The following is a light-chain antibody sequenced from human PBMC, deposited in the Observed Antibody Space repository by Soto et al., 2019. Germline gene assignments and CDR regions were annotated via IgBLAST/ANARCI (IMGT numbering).Light chain of an antibody. Sequence: QSVLTQPPSASGTPGQRVTISCSGSSSNIGSNYVYWYQQLPGTAPKLLIYSNNQRPSGVPDRFSGSKSGTSASLAISGLRSEDEADYYCAAWDDSLVGVFGTGTKVTAL. J-gene: IGLJ1*01. CDR2: SNN. V-gene: IGLV1-47*02. CDR3: AAWDDSLVGV. CDR1: SSNIGSNY.